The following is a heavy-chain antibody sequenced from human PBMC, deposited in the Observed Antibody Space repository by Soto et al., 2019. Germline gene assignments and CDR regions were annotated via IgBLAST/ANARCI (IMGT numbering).Heavy chain of an antibody. V-gene: IGHV3-23*01. Sequence: GGSLRLSCAASGFTFSSYAMSWVRQAPGKGLEWVSAISGSGGSTYYADSVKGRFTISRYNSKNTLYLQMSSLRAEDTAVYYCAKSVDYCSGGSCYGGDAFDIWGQGTMVTVSS. CDR2: ISGSGGST. CDR1: GFTFSSYA. CDR3: AKSVDYCSGGSCYGGDAFDI. J-gene: IGHJ3*02. D-gene: IGHD2-15*01.